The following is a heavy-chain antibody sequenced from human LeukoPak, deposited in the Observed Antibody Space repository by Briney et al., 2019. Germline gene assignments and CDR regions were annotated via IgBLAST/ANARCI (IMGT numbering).Heavy chain of an antibody. V-gene: IGHV4-59*01. D-gene: IGHD1-26*01. Sequence: SETLSLTCTVSGGSISSYCWSWIRQPPGKGLEWIGYTYYSGSTNYNPSLKSRVTISVDTSKNQFSLKLSSVTAADTAVYYCARSGRGGSYYNGYWGQGTLVTVSS. CDR2: TYYSGST. J-gene: IGHJ4*02. CDR3: ARSGRGGSYYNGY. CDR1: GGSISSYC.